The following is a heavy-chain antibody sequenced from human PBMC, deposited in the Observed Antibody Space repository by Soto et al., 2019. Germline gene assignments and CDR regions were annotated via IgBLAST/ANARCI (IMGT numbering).Heavy chain of an antibody. CDR3: ERGTTVETGSY. D-gene: IGHD4-17*01. CDR2: ISAYNGNT. Sequence: QVHLVHSGAEVKKPGASVRVSGRASGYTFTSYGISWVRQAPGQGLEWMGWISAYNGNTNYAQKFQGRVTITTDTSTSTAYMELRSLRSVDTAVYYCERGTTVETGSYWGQGTLVTVSS. CDR1: GYTFTSYG. V-gene: IGHV1-18*01. J-gene: IGHJ4*02.